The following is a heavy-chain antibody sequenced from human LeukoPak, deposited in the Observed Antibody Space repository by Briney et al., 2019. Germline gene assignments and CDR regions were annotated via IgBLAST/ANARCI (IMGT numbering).Heavy chain of an antibody. Sequence: SQTLSLTCTVSGGSISSGAYCWSWIRQPPGKGLDWIGYICDTGSPFYTPSLKSRVTISVDTSKNQVSLNLNSVTAADTAVYYCARHISSGGTYAHFDYWGQGTLVTVSS. J-gene: IGHJ4*02. V-gene: IGHV4-30-2*01. CDR3: ARHISSGGTYAHFDY. CDR2: ICDTGSP. CDR1: GGSISSGAYC. D-gene: IGHD1-26*01.